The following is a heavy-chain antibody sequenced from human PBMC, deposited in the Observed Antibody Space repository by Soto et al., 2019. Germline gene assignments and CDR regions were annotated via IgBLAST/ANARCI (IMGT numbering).Heavy chain of an antibody. J-gene: IGHJ4*02. D-gene: IGHD3-22*01. CDR3: STCSYDDHFNGYHDS. CDR1: AVSMTRRNPY. V-gene: IGHV4-39*05. Sequence: PSQTPSPTPTTAAVSMTRRNPYSGWVRRPPGKGLEWVASIHHTGATYYNPSLRARITMSVDTSNNPFSLSLTSVTAAAPTISFSSTCSYDDHFNGYHDSWGQGTMVTVSS. CDR2: IHHTGAT.